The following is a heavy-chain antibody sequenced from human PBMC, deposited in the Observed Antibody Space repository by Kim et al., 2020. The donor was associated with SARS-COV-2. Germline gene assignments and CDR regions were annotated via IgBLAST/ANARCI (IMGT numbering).Heavy chain of an antibody. CDR3: ARDHGVGGPGYYYGMDV. Sequence: GGSLRLSCAASGFTFSSYAMHWVRQAPGKGLEWVAVISYDGSNKYYADSVKGRFTISRDNSKNTLYLQMNSLRAEDTAVYYCARDHGVGGPGYYYGMDVWGQGTTVTVSS. V-gene: IGHV3-30-3*01. J-gene: IGHJ6*02. CDR2: ISYDGSNK. D-gene: IGHD3-3*01. CDR1: GFTFSSYA.